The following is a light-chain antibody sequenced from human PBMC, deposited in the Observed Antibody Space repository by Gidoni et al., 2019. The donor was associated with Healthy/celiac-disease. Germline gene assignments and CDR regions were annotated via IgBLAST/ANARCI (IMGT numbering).Light chain of an antibody. J-gene: IGKJ3*01. CDR2: DAS. CDR3: QQRSNWPPIFT. V-gene: IGKV3-11*01. Sequence: EIVLTQSPATLSFSPGARATLSCRARQSVSSYLAWYQQKTGQAPSLLIYDASKRATGIPARFSGSGSGTDFTLTISSLEPEDFAVYYCQQRSNWPPIFTFGPGTKVDIK. CDR1: QSVSSY.